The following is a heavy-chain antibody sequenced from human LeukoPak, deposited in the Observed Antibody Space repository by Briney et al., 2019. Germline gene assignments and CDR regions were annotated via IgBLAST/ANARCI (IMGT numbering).Heavy chain of an antibody. V-gene: IGHV3-11*04. CDR2: ISSSGSTI. D-gene: IGHD6-13*01. CDR1: RFTFSDYY. Sequence: GGSLRLSCAASRFTFSDYYMTWIRQAPGKGLEWISYISSSGSTIYYADSVKGRLTISRDNAKNSLYLQMNSLRVEDTAVYYCARVGRQQLVRSAFDIWGQGTMVTVSS. J-gene: IGHJ3*02. CDR3: ARVGRQQLVRSAFDI.